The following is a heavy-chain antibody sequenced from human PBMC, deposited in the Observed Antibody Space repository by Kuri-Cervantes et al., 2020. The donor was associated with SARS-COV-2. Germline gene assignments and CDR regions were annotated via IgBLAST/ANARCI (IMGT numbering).Heavy chain of an antibody. V-gene: IGHV1-24*01. Sequence: ASVKVSCKVSGYTLTELSMHWVRQAPGKGLEWMGGFDPEDGETIYAQKFQGRVTMTEDTSTDTAYMELSSLRSEDTAVYYCATESVFLRGYSYGYSIWGQGTLVTVSS. CDR3: ATESVFLRGYSYGYSI. CDR1: GYTLTELS. D-gene: IGHD5-18*01. CDR2: FDPEDGET. J-gene: IGHJ4*02.